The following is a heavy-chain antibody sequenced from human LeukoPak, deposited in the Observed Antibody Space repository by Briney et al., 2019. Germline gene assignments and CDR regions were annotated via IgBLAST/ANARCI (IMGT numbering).Heavy chain of an antibody. J-gene: IGHJ5*02. CDR3: ARGGWRSGWYTKRAMVGSRPENWFDP. CDR1: GFTFSSYA. D-gene: IGHD6-19*01. Sequence: GGSLRLSCAASGFTFSSYAMSWVRQAPGKGLEWVPAISGSGGSTYYADSVKGRFTISRDNSKNTLYLQMSSLRAEDTAVYYCARGGWRSGWYTKRAMVGSRPENWFDPWGQGTLVTVSS. V-gene: IGHV3-23*01. CDR2: ISGSGGST.